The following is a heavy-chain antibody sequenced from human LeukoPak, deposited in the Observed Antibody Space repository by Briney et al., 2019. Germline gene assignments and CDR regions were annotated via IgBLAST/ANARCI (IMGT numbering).Heavy chain of an antibody. CDR2: ISAYNGNT. D-gene: IGHD3-3*01. CDR1: GYTFTSYG. J-gene: IGHJ6*04. CDR3: ATAGITIFGVALPADV. Sequence: ASVKVSCKASGYTFTSYGISWVRQAPGQGLEWMGWISAYNGNTNYAQKLQGRVTMTTDTSTSTAYMELRSLRSDDTAVYYCATAGITIFGVALPADVWGKRTTVTVSS. V-gene: IGHV1-18*01.